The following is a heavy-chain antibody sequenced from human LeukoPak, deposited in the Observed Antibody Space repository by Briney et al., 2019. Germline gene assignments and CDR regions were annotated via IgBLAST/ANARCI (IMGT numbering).Heavy chain of an antibody. V-gene: IGHV4-39*01. J-gene: IGHJ3*02. Sequence: SETLSLTCSVSGGSISSSSYYCGWIRQPPGKGLEWIGCIYYSGRTYYNPSLKSRVTISVDTSKSQFSLKRSSVTAADTAVYYCAIHNKAFDIWGQGTMVTV. CDR1: GGSISSSSYY. CDR3: AIHNKAFDI. D-gene: IGHD2/OR15-2a*01. CDR2: IYYSGRT.